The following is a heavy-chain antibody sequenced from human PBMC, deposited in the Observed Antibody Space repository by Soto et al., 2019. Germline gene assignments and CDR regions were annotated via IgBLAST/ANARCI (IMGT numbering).Heavy chain of an antibody. J-gene: IGHJ6*02. CDR1: GGSVSSDIYY. CDR2: VYHIGST. D-gene: IGHD2-15*01. Sequence: PSETLSLTCTVSGGSVSSDIYYWSWIRQPPGKGLEWIGHVYHIGSTNYNPSLESRVTMSVDTSKSQFSLKLRSVTAADTALYYCARDHYCSGGTCYSPYGMDVWGQGTTVTVSS. V-gene: IGHV4-61*01. CDR3: ARDHYCSGGTCYSPYGMDV.